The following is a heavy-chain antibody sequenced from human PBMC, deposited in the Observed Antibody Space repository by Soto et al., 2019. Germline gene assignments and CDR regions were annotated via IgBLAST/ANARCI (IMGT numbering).Heavy chain of an antibody. Sequence: QVQLVQSGAEVKKPGASVKVSCKASGYTFIDYYIHWVRQAPGQGLEWMGWVSPRSGGTNYAQKFQGRVTITRDTSINTAYMELTSLRSDDTAVYYCTKKGGGPFPFEPWGQGTRVTVSS. D-gene: IGHD3-10*01. CDR2: VSPRSGGT. V-gene: IGHV1-2*02. CDR3: TKKGGGPFPFEP. CDR1: GYTFIDYY. J-gene: IGHJ5*02.